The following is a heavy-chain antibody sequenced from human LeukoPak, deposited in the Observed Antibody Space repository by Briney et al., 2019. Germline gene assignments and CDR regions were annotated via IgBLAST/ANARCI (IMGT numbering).Heavy chain of an antibody. D-gene: IGHD1-26*01. CDR3: ETGGSYDY. CDR2: INTDGSST. J-gene: IGHJ4*02. Sequence: GGSLRLSCAASGFTFSSYWMHWVRQAPGKGLVWVSRINTDGSSTSYADSVKGRFTISRDNAKNTLYPQMISLRAEDTAVYYCETGGSYDYWGQGTLVTVSS. V-gene: IGHV3-74*01. CDR1: GFTFSSYW.